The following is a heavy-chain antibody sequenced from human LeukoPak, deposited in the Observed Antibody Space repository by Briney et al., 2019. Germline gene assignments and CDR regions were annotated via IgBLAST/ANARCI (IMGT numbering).Heavy chain of an antibody. CDR3: AKVGPYNFWSDTHGTFDI. CDR2: INHSGST. CDR1: GGSFSGYY. J-gene: IGHJ3*02. Sequence: SESLSLTCAVYGGSFSGYYWSWIRQPPGKGLEWMGEINHSGSTNYNPSLKSRVTISVDTSKNQFSLKLSSVTAADTAVYYCAKVGPYNFWSDTHGTFDIWGQGTMVTVSS. D-gene: IGHD3-3*01. V-gene: IGHV4-34*01.